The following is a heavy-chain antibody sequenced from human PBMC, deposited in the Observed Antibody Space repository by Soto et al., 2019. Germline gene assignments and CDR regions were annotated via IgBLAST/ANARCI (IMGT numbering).Heavy chain of an antibody. CDR2: IYYSGST. V-gene: IGHV4-59*01. Sequence: SETLSLTCTVSGGSISSYYWSWIRQPPGKGLEWIGYIYYSGSTNYNPSLKSRVTISVDTSKNQFSLKLSSVTAADTAVYYCARAYCGGDCMNYYYYGMDVWGQGTTVTVSS. CDR1: GGSISSYY. D-gene: IGHD2-21*02. J-gene: IGHJ6*02. CDR3: ARAYCGGDCMNYYYYGMDV.